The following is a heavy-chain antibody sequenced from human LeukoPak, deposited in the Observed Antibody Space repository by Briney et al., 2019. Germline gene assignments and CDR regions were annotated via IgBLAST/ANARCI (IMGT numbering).Heavy chain of an antibody. CDR1: GGAISNYF. J-gene: IGHJ4*02. CDR3: ATVYCSRTSCLDY. V-gene: IGHV4-59*01. Sequence: SETLSLTCTVSGGAISNYFWGWIRQPPGKGLEWIGYIYDTGSTNYNPSLKSRVTISVDTSKNQFSLRLSSVTAADTAVYYCATVYCSRTSCLDYWGQGTLVTVSS. CDR2: IYDTGST. D-gene: IGHD2-2*01.